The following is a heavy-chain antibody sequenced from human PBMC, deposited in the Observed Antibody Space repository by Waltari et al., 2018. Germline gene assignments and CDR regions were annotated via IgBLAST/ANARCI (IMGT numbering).Heavy chain of an antibody. CDR2: ISYSGYT. Sequence: QVQLQESGPGLVKPSEILSLTCSVSGGSISGYFWTWIRQPPGKGLEWIGYISYSGYTTYEPSLKSRVTISVDTSRNEFSLNLSSVTPEDAATYYCARATSSSGWFEDYWGQGILVTVSS. V-gene: IGHV4-59*01. J-gene: IGHJ4*02. CDR1: GGSISGYF. CDR3: ARATSSSGWFEDY. D-gene: IGHD6-19*01.